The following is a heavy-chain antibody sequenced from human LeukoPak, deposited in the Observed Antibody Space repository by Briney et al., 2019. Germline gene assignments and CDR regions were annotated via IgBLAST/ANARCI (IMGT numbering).Heavy chain of an antibody. CDR1: GFTFSSYS. Sequence: GGSLRLSCAASGFTFSSYSMNWVRQAPGKGLEWVSALSGSGGNTNYADSVKGRFTISRDISKNTLYLQMNSLRAEDTAVYYCAKGNGENYYDSSGYYFWGQGTLVTVSS. V-gene: IGHV3-23*01. CDR3: AKGNGENYYDSSGYYF. D-gene: IGHD3-22*01. J-gene: IGHJ4*02. CDR2: LSGSGGNT.